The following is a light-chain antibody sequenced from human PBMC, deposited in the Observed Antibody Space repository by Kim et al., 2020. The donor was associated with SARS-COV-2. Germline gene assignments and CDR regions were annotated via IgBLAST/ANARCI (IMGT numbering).Light chain of an antibody. Sequence: LSPGEKATLSCRAGQSISTFLAWYQQRRGQAPQLLIYDTSTRAAGVPARFSASGSGTDFTLTISSLEPDDFATYYCQQRYSWPRTFGQGTKVDIK. CDR3: QQRYSWPRT. CDR2: DTS. V-gene: IGKV3-11*01. J-gene: IGKJ1*01. CDR1: QSISTF.